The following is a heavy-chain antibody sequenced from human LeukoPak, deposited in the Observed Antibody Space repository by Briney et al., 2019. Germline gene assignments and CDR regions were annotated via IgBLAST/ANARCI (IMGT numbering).Heavy chain of an antibody. J-gene: IGHJ4*02. Sequence: GGSLRLSWAASGFTFSTYAMSWVRQAPGKGLEWVSGLSGSGSSAYYADSVKGRFTISRDNSKNTLYLQMNSLRPEDTAVYYCAKGLTNLGDDWGQGTLVTVSS. CDR2: LSGSGSSA. CDR3: AKGLTNLGDD. CDR1: GFTFSTYA. D-gene: IGHD3-9*01. V-gene: IGHV3-23*01.